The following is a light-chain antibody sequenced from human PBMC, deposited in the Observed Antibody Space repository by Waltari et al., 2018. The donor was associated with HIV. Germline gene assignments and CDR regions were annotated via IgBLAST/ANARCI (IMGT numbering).Light chain of an antibody. CDR2: GAS. J-gene: IGKJ2*01. Sequence: EIVLTQSPGTLSLSPGERATLSCRASQSISSSFLAWFQQKPGQAPRLLIYGASSRATGIPDRFSGSGSGTDFTLTISRLDPEDFAVYFCQQYDNSPSYTFGQGTKLEIK. CDR1: QSISSSF. CDR3: QQYDNSPSYT. V-gene: IGKV3-20*01.